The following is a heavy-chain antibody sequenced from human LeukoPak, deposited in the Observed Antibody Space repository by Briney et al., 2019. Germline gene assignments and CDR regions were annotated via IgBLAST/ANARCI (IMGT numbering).Heavy chain of an antibody. J-gene: IGHJ4*02. CDR1: GYTFTGYY. V-gene: IGHV1-46*01. CDR3: ARAEYCSGGSCFVNPPDY. Sequence: ASVKASCKASGYTFTGYYMHWVRQAPGQGLEWMGIINPSGGSTSYAQKFQGRVTMTRDTSTSTVYMELSSLRSEDTAVYYCARAEYCSGGSCFVNPPDYWGQGTLVTVSS. D-gene: IGHD2-15*01. CDR2: INPSGGST.